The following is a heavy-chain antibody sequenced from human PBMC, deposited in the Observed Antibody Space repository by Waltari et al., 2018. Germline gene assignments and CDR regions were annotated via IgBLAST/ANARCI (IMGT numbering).Heavy chain of an antibody. J-gene: IGHJ4*02. CDR3: ARRGNYYDSSGYTFDY. V-gene: IGHV4-39*01. CDR2: IHYSGST. Sequence: QLQLQESGPGLVKPSETLSLTCTVSGGSISSSIYYWGWIRQPPGKGLAWIGSIHYSGSTSYNPSLKSRVTISVDTSKNQFSLKLSSVTAADTAVYYCARRGNYYDSSGYTFDYWGQGTLVTVSS. CDR1: GGSISSSIYY. D-gene: IGHD3-22*01.